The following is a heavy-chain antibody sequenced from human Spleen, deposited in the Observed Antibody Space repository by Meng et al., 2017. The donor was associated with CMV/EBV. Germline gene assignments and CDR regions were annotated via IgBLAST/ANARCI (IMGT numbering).Heavy chain of an antibody. Sequence: GGSLRLSCVGSGYSFGNYAMHWVRQAPGKGLEWVAVISYDGDKKFYTDSVKGRFTISRDNAKNTLYLQMNTLRAEDTAVYYCAKAKSLGMTCFDNWGQGTLVTVSS. CDR1: GYSFGNYA. J-gene: IGHJ4*02. CDR2: ISYDGDKK. D-gene: IGHD3-16*01. CDR3: AKAKSLGMTCFDN. V-gene: IGHV3-30*18.